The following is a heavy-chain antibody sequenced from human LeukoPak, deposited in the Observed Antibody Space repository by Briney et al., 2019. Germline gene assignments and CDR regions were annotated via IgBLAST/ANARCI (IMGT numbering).Heavy chain of an antibody. V-gene: IGHV3-30*18. CDR2: ISYDGSNK. J-gene: IGHJ6*03. Sequence: GGSLRLPCAASGFTFSSYGMHWVRQAPGKGLEWVAVISYDGSNKYYADSVKGRFTISRDNSKNTLYLQMNSLRAEDTAVYYCAKDRGNKIQLWLYYMDVWGKGTTVTVSS. CDR1: GFTFSSYG. CDR3: AKDRGNKIQLWLYYMDV. D-gene: IGHD5-18*01.